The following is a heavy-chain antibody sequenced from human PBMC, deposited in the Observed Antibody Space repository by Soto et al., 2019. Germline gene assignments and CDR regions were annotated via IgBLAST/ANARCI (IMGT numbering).Heavy chain of an antibody. CDR2: IYYSGST. V-gene: IGHV4-39*01. CDR1: GGSFGGSSDY. Sequence: PSETLSLTCTVSGGSFGGSSDYWGWIRQPPGKGLEWIGSIYYSGSTYYNPSPKSRVAMSVDPSKNQFSLKLISVTAADTAVYYCARHWITMVRGVCHFDYWGQGTLVTVSS. J-gene: IGHJ4*02. CDR3: ARHWITMVRGVCHFDY. D-gene: IGHD3-10*01.